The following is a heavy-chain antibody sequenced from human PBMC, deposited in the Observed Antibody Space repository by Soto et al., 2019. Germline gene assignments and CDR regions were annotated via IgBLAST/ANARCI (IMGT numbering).Heavy chain of an antibody. V-gene: IGHV1-3*01. CDR2: INAGNGNT. Sequence: QVQLVQSGAEVKKPGASVKVSCKASGYTFTSYAMHWVRQAPGQRLEWMGWINAGNGNTKYSQKFQGRVTITRDTSARTVYMELSSLRSEDTAVYYCAKDSGDGDLLFDYWGQGTLVTVSS. CDR3: AKDSGDGDLLFDY. J-gene: IGHJ4*02. CDR1: GYTFTSYA. D-gene: IGHD4-17*01.